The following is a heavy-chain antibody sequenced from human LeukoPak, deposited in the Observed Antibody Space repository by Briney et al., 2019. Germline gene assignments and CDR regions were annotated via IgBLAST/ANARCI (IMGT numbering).Heavy chain of an antibody. CDR1: GYRFSTYW. CDR2: IYPGDSET. Sequence: GESLKISCKGSGYRFSTYWIGWVRQMPRKGLEWIGIIYPGDSETTYSPSFQGQVTMSADRSISTAYLQWSSLKASDTAMYYCARGDDILTGYYMPVYWGQGTLVTVSS. J-gene: IGHJ4*02. V-gene: IGHV5-51*01. CDR3: ARGDDILTGYYMPVY. D-gene: IGHD3-9*01.